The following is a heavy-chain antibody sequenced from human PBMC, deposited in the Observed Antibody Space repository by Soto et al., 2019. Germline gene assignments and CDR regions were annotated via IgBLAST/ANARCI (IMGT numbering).Heavy chain of an antibody. CDR1: GFTFSSYS. V-gene: IGHV3-21*01. J-gene: IGHJ4*02. D-gene: IGHD6-13*01. CDR3: ARDRFRGSSSPSCTDY. CDR2: ISSSSSYI. Sequence: EVQLVESGGGLVKPGGSLRLSCAASGFTFSSYSMNWVRQAPGKGLEWVSSISSSSSYIYYADSVKGRFTISRDNAKNSLYLQMNSLRAEDTAVYYCARDRFRGSSSPSCTDYWGQGTLVTVSS.